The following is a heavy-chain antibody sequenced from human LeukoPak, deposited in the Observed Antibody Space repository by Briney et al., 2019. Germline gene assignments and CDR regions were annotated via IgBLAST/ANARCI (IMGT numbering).Heavy chain of an antibody. CDR3: AGGGTSSGPGFDF. CDR1: GDSVSSNSAA. J-gene: IGHJ4*02. D-gene: IGHD6-19*01. CDR2: TYYRSKWYS. Sequence: SQTLSLTCAISGDSVSSNSAAWNWIRQSPSRGLEWLGRTYYRSKWYSEYAASVKSRIIINPDTSKNQFSLQLNSVTPEDTAVYYCAGGGTSSGPGFDFWGQGTLVTVSS. V-gene: IGHV6-1*01.